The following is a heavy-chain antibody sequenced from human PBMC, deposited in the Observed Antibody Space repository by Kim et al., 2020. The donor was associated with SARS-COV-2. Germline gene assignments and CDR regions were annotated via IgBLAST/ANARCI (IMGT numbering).Heavy chain of an antibody. J-gene: IGHJ6*02. CDR1: GFTFPTYA. CDR2: ISSDGSDE. D-gene: IGHD6-13*01. CDR3: TRDFSSTWVRTYNYYYGMDV. V-gene: IGHV3-30*04. Sequence: GGSLRLSCAASGFTFPTYAMQWVRQAPGKGLEWVTLISSDGSDEYYTDAVRGRFTISRDNSKNTLYLQMNSLRVEDTAVYYCTRDFSSTWVRTYNYYYGMDVWGHGTTVTVSS.